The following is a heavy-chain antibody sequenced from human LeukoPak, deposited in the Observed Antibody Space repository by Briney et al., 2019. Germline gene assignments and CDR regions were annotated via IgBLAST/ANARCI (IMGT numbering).Heavy chain of an antibody. CDR3: AKERGWELLLPNYFDY. CDR2: ISTSSSYI. CDR1: GFTFSSYS. J-gene: IGHJ4*02. Sequence: GGSLRLSCAASGFTFSSYSMNWVRQAPGKGLEWVSSISTSSSYIYYADSVKGRFTSSRDNAKKSLYMQMNSLGAEDTAVYYCAKERGWELLLPNYFDYWGQGILVTVSS. D-gene: IGHD1-26*01. V-gene: IGHV3-21*01.